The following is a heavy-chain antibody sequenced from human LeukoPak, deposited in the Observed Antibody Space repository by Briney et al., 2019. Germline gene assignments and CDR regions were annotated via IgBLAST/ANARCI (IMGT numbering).Heavy chain of an antibody. CDR3: AREIGSGRYFDY. Sequence: SETLSLTCAVYGGSFSGYYWSWIRQPPGKGLEWIGEINHSGSTNYNPSLKSRVTISVDTSKNQFSLKLYSVTAADTAVYYCAREIGSGRYFDYWGQGTLVTVSS. CDR1: GGSFSGYY. J-gene: IGHJ4*02. V-gene: IGHV4-34*01. D-gene: IGHD1-1*01. CDR2: INHSGST.